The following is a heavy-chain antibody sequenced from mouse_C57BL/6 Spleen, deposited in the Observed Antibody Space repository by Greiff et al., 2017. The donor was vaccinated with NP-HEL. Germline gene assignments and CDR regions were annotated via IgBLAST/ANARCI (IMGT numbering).Heavy chain of an antibody. CDR1: GFTFSDYG. CDR3: ARGGPYDGFAY. J-gene: IGHJ3*01. Sequence: EVHLVESGGGLVKPGGSLKLSCAASGFTFSDYGMHWVRQAPEKGLEWVAYISSGSSTIYYADTVKGRFTISRDNAKNTLFLQMTSLRSEDTAMYYCARGGPYDGFAYWGQGTLVTVSA. CDR2: ISSGSSTI. D-gene: IGHD2-12*01. V-gene: IGHV5-17*01.